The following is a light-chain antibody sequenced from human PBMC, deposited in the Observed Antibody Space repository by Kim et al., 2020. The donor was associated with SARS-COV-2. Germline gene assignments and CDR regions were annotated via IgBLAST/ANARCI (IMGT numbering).Light chain of an antibody. V-gene: IGKV1-39*01. CDR2: GAT. CDR1: QDISKY. J-gene: IGKJ2*02. CDR3: QQSYTEPWT. Sequence: SSSVGDRVTITCRTSQDISKYFNWYQHRPGKAPKLLVYGATTLQSGVPLRFSGSGSGTDFSLTLSSLQPEDSATYYCQQSYTEPWTFGQGTKLEI.